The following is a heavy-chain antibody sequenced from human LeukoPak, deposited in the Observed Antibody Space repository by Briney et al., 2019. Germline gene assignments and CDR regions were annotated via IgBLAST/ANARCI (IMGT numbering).Heavy chain of an antibody. V-gene: IGHV3-66*01. Sequence: QSGGSLRLSCAASGFTVSSNYMNWVRQAPGKGLEWVSVIYTDDRTYYADSVKGRFTISRDNSKNTLYLQMNSLRAEDTAVYYCTRDPRRLDYWGQGTLVTVSS. CDR3: TRDPRRLDY. CDR2: IYTDDRT. J-gene: IGHJ4*02. CDR1: GFTVSSNY.